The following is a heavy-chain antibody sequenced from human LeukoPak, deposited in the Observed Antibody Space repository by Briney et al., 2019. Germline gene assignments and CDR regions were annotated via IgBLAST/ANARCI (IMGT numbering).Heavy chain of an antibody. D-gene: IGHD2-15*01. CDR3: ARINCSGGSCYSFPYYFDY. V-gene: IGHV3-7*01. CDR1: GFTFSSNW. Sequence: GGSLRLSCAASGFTFSSNWMSWVRQAPGKGLEWVANIKQDGSEKYYVDSVKGRFTISRDNAKNSLYLQMNSLRAEDTAVYYYARINCSGGSCYSFPYYFDYWGQGTLVTVSS. J-gene: IGHJ4*02. CDR2: IKQDGSEK.